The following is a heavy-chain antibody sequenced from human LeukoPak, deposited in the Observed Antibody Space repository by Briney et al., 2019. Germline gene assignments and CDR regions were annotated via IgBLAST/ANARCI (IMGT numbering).Heavy chain of an antibody. V-gene: IGHV3-23*01. CDR1: GFTFSSYA. D-gene: IGHD3-10*01. CDR3: ARVQQENAFMAAGYYYYMDV. J-gene: IGHJ6*03. CDR2: ISGSGGST. Sequence: PGGSLRLSCAASGFTFSSYAMSWVRQAPGKGLEWVSAISGSGGSTYYADSVKGRFTISRDNSKNTLYLQMNSLRAEDTAVYYCARVQQENAFMAAGYYYYMDVWGKGTTVTVSS.